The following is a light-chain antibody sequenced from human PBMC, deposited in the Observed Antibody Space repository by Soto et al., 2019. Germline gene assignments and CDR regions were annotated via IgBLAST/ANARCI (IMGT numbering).Light chain of an antibody. V-gene: IGKV3-15*01. J-gene: IGKJ5*01. CDR3: QQHNQWPIT. CDR2: GAS. CDR1: QSVSSN. Sequence: EIVMTQSPSTLSVSRWERSTLSCSASQSVSSNLAWYQQKPGQAPRLLIYGASTRATGIPARFSGSGSGTEFTLTINSLQSEDSAVYYCQQHNQWPITFGQGTRLEIK.